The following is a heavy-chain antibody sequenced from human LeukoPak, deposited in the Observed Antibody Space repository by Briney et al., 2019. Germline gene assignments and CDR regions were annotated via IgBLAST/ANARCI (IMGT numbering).Heavy chain of an antibody. CDR1: GFIFSNAL. D-gene: IGHD5-24*01. J-gene: IGHJ4*02. CDR3: TTERRWLQLALGY. CDR2: IKTKAEGGTT. Sequence: GGSLRLSCAASGFIFSNALMSWVRQAPGKGLEWVGRIKTKAEGGTTDYAAPVNGRFTISRDDSKNTLYLQMNSLKTEDTAVYYCTTERRWLQLALGYWGQGTLVTVSS. V-gene: IGHV3-15*01.